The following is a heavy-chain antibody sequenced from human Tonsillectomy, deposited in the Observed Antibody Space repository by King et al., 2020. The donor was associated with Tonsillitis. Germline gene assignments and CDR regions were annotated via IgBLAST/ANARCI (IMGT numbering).Heavy chain of an antibody. D-gene: IGHD1-26*01. J-gene: IGHJ4*02. V-gene: IGHV3-30*04. CDR3: AKDPPSGGSSEFDN. CDR2: ISYDESDK. CDR1: GFTFSTYV. Sequence: VQLVESGGGVVQPGRSLRLSCAASGFTFSTYVMHWVRQAPGKGLEWVAVISYDESDKHYADSVKGRFTISRDNAKNTLYLQMNSLRVEDTAVYYGAKDPPSGGSSEFDNWGEGTLVTVSS.